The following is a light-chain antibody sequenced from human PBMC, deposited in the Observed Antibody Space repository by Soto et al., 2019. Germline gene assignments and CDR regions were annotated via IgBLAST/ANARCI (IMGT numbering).Light chain of an antibody. CDR1: SSDIGDYNY. V-gene: IGLV2-8*01. CDR3: SSYVGNNNYV. Sequence: QSVLTQPPSASGSPGQSVTFSCTGTSSDIGDYNYVSWYQQHPGKAPKLMIYEVTKRPSGVPDRFSGSKSGNTASLTVSGLQADDEADYYCSSYVGNNNYVFGTGTKVTVL. J-gene: IGLJ1*01. CDR2: EVT.